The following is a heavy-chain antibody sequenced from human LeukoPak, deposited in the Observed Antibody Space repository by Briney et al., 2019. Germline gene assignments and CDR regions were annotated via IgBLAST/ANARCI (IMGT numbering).Heavy chain of an antibody. V-gene: IGHV3-23*01. CDR3: ARGVEMAGFDY. CDR2: ISGSGGGT. J-gene: IGHJ4*02. CDR1: GITLSNYA. D-gene: IGHD5-24*01. Sequence: PGGSLRLSCAVSGITLSNYAMSWVRQAPGKGLEWVAGISGSGGGTNYADSVKGRFTISRDNSKNTLYLQMNSLRAEDTAVYYCARGVEMAGFDYWGQGTLVTVSS.